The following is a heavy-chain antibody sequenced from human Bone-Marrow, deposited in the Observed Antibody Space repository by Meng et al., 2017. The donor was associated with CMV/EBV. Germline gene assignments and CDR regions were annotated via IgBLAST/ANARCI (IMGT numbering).Heavy chain of an antibody. CDR2: ISYDGSNK. V-gene: IGHV3-30*18. J-gene: IGHJ4*02. Sequence: GESLKISCAASGFTFSDAWMSWVRQAPGKGLEWVAVISYDGSNKYHADSVKGRFTISRDNSKNMLYLQMSSLRVEDTALYYCAKVTVHGFFDYWGQGTLVTVSS. CDR1: GFTFSDAW. CDR3: AKVTVHGFFDY. D-gene: IGHD4-11*01.